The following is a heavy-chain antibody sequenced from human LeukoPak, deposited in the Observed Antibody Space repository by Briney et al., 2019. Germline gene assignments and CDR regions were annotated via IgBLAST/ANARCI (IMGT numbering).Heavy chain of an antibody. CDR3: ARDLTARGSFDY. CDR1: GVSVTNYY. J-gene: IGHJ4*02. D-gene: IGHD3-16*01. V-gene: IGHV4-4*07. CDR2: NYPTGDT. Sequence: SETLSLTCSVSGVSVTNYYWSWVRQPAGKRLEWIGRNYPTGDTIYNPSLKSRVTMSVDMSKNHLSLKLTSVTAADVAVYYCARDLTARGSFDYWGQRILVSVSS.